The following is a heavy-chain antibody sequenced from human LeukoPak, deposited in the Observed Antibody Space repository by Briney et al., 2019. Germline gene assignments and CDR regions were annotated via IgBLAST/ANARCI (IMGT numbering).Heavy chain of an antibody. CDR1: GGSFSGYY. CDR2: INHSGST. V-gene: IGHV4-34*01. Sequence: PSETLSLTCAVYGGSFSGYYWSWIRQPPGKGLEWIGEINHSGSTNYNPSLKSRVTISVDTSKNQFSLKLSSVTAADTAVYYCGGYSYGLHYWGQGTQVTVSS. D-gene: IGHD5-18*01. CDR3: GGYSYGLHY. J-gene: IGHJ4*02.